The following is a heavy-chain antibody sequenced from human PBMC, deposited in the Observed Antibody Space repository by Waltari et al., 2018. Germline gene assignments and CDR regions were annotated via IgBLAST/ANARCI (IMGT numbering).Heavy chain of an antibody. CDR2: IYYTGST. V-gene: IGHV4-59*01. D-gene: IGHD3-3*01. J-gene: IGHJ6*03. Sequence: QVHVQESGPGLVKPSGNRSRPLTAAGGSISSLYLGWTRSPPGKGLEWIAYIYYTGSTNYNPSLKSRATTSVDTSKNQFSLKVSSVTAADTAVYYCARVARILEWYYMDVWGKGTTVTVSS. CDR1: GGSISSLY. CDR3: ARVARILEWYYMDV.